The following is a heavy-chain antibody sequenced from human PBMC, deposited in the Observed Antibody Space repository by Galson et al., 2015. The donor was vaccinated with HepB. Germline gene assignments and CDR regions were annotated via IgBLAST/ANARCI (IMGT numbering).Heavy chain of an antibody. CDR2: INTNTGNP. J-gene: IGHJ3*02. Sequence: SVKVSCKASGYSFTNHAMNWVRQAPGQGLEWKGWINTNTGNPTYAQGFTGRFVFSLDTSVSTAYLQISSLKAEDTAVYYCARHHGAFDIWGQGTMVTVSS. CDR3: ARHHGAFDI. V-gene: IGHV7-4-1*02. CDR1: GYSFTNHA.